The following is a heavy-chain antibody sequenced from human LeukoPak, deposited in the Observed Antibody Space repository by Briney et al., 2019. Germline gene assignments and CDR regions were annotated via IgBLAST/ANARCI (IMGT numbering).Heavy chain of an antibody. CDR2: IYYSGST. CDR3: ARDDIEYCGGDCPLGY. J-gene: IGHJ4*02. D-gene: IGHD2-21*01. V-gene: IGHV4-59*01. Sequence: PSETLSLTCTVSGGSISSYYWSWIRQPPGKGLEWIGYIYYSGSTNYNPSLKSRVTISVDTSKNQFSLKLSSVTAADTAVYYCARDDIEYCGGDCPLGYWGQGTLVTVSS. CDR1: GGSISSYY.